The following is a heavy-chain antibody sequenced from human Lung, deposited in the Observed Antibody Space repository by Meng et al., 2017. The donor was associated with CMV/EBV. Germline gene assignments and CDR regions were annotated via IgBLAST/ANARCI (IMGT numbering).Heavy chain of an antibody. CDR3: ARGYYSDSSGHYYANPHWFDP. CDR1: GGSISSNSYY. Sequence: SXTXSLXCSVSGGSISSNSYYWGWIRQPPGKGLEWIGSMYYSGSTYYNPSLKSRVTISVDTSKKQISLKLSSVTAADTAVYYCARGYYSDSSGHYYANPHWFDPWGRGTLVTVSS. CDR2: MYYSGST. J-gene: IGHJ5*02. V-gene: IGHV4-39*07. D-gene: IGHD3-22*01.